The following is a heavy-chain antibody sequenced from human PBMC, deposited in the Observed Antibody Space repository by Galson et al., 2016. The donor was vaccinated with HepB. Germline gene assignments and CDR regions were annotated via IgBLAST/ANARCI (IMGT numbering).Heavy chain of an antibody. Sequence: SLRLSCAASGFTLTNYGLNWVRQAPGKGLEWVSYIRRTTSTIYYANSVKGRFTISSDDADNSLYLQMNSLRDEDTAVYYCARDLVRSAFDMWGQGTMVTVSS. D-gene: IGHD2-8*02. CDR1: GFTLTNYG. CDR2: IRRTTSTI. V-gene: IGHV3-48*02. J-gene: IGHJ3*02. CDR3: ARDLVRSAFDM.